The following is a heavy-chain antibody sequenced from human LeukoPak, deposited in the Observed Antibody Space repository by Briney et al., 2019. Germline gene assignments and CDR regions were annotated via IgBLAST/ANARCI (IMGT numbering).Heavy chain of an antibody. CDR3: ARDMLVASSGWYTGIDY. CDR1: GYTFTSYG. D-gene: IGHD6-19*01. CDR2: ISAYNGNT. J-gene: IGHJ4*02. Sequence: ASVKVSFKASGYTFTSYGISWVRQAPGQGLEWMGWISAYNGNTNYAQKLQGRVTMTTDTSTSTAYMELRSLRSDDTAVYYCARDMLVASSGWYTGIDYWGQGTLVTVSS. V-gene: IGHV1-18*01.